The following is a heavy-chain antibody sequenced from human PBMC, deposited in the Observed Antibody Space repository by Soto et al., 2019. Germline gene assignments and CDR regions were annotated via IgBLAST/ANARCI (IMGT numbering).Heavy chain of an antibody. CDR3: ARASYYYDGSGYHGY. CDR1: GFTFSSYS. Sequence: EVQLVESGGGLVKPGGSLRLSCAASGFTFSSYSMNWVRQAPVKGLEWVSSISSSSSYIYYAYSVKGRFTISRDNAKNALYLQMNSLRAEDTAVYYFARASYYYDGSGYHGYWGQGTLVTVSS. CDR2: ISSSSSYI. V-gene: IGHV3-21*01. D-gene: IGHD3-22*01. J-gene: IGHJ4*02.